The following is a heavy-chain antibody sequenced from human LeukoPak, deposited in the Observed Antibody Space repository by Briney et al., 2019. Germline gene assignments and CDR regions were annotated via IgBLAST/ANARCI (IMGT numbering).Heavy chain of an antibody. CDR1: GFTFSSRT. D-gene: IGHD3-16*01. J-gene: IGHJ4*02. CDR2: ISGDGGST. V-gene: IGHV3-64*02. Sequence: PGGSLRLSCVASGFTFSSRTIHWVRQAPGKELDYVSGISGDGGSTFYADSEKGRFTISRDNSKNTLYLQMGSLRAEDMAVYYCAVQIGGVVSWGQGTLVTVAS. CDR3: AVQIGGVVS.